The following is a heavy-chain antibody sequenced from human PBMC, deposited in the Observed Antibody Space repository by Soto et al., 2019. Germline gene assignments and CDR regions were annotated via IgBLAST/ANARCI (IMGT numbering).Heavy chain of an antibody. CDR2: ISYDGSNK. J-gene: IGHJ4*02. V-gene: IGHV3-30*18. CDR1: GFTFSSYG. Sequence: GGSLRLSCAASGFTFSSYGMHWVRQAPGKGLEWVAVISYDGSNKYYADSVKGRFTISRDNSKNTLYLQMNSLRAEDTAVYYCAKIKYSYASPNGLVDYWGQGTLVTVSS. D-gene: IGHD5-18*01. CDR3: AKIKYSYASPNGLVDY.